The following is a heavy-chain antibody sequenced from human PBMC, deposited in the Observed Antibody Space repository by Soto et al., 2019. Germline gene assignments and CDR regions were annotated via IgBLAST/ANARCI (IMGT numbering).Heavy chain of an antibody. V-gene: IGHV6-1*01. CDR1: GDSVSSDSAA. Sequence: PSQTLSLTCAISGDSVSSDSAAWNWIRQSPSRGLEWLGRTFYRSKWYYDFAVSVKSRITINPDTSKNQFSLQLNSVTPEDTAVYYCARDSSSTGWYFDYWGQGTLVTVSS. CDR3: ARDSSSTGWYFDY. J-gene: IGHJ4*02. CDR2: TFYRSKWYY. D-gene: IGHD6-19*01.